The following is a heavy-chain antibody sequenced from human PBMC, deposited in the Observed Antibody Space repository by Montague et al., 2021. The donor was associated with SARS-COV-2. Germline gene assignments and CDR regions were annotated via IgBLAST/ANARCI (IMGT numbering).Heavy chain of an antibody. D-gene: IGHD1-26*01. CDR3: ARLSSDIGGYFWFDP. CDR2: ISHSGGT. Sequence: SETLSLTCAVSGGSISSGTWWTWVRQPPGKGLEWIGEISHSGGTNYNPSLKSRVTISVDKSKNQFSLNLNPVTAAATAVYYCARLSSDIGGYFWFDPWGQGTLVSVSS. J-gene: IGHJ5*02. V-gene: IGHV4-4*02. CDR1: GGSISSGTW.